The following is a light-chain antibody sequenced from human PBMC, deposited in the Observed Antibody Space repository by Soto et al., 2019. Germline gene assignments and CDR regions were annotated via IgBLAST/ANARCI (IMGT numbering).Light chain of an antibody. CDR1: QSISTY. Sequence: DIQLTQSPSPLCASVGDRVAITCLASQSISTYLNWYQQKPGKAPKVLIYAASNLQSGVPPRFSGSGSGTDFTLTISSLQPEDVATYFCQQSYRTPITFGQGTRLEIK. CDR2: AAS. V-gene: IGKV1-39*01. J-gene: IGKJ5*01. CDR3: QQSYRTPIT.